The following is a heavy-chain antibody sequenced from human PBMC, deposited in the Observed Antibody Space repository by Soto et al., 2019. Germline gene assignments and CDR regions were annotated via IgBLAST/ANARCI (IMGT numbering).Heavy chain of an antibody. J-gene: IGHJ4*02. CDR2: IYHSGSA. CDR1: GGSISSSYG. V-gene: IGHV4-4*02. Sequence: PSETLSLTCAVSGGSISSSYGWSWGRQPPGKGLEWIGEIYHSGSANYNPSLKSRVTISVDNSKNQFSLKLSSVTAADTAVYYCARYIAASGTYYFDYWGQGTLVTVS. CDR3: ARYIAASGTYYFDY. D-gene: IGHD6-13*01.